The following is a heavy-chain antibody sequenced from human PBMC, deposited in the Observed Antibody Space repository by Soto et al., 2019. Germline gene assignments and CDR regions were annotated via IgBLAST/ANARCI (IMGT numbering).Heavy chain of an antibody. V-gene: IGHV4-30-2*01. D-gene: IGHD3-9*01. CDR1: GGSISSGGYS. CDR2: IYHSGST. CDR3: ARQKLRYPGFFDGSYYFDY. Sequence: SETLSLTCAVSGGSISSGGYSWSWIRQPPGKGLEWIGYIYHSGSTYYSPSLKSRVTISVDRSKNQFSLKLSSVTAADTAVYYCARQKLRYPGFFDGSYYFDYWGQGTLVTVS. J-gene: IGHJ4*02.